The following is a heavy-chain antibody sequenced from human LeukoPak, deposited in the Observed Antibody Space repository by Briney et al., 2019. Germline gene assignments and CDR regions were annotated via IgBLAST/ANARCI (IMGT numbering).Heavy chain of an antibody. CDR1: GGSISGSTYY. CDR2: IYYSGST. Sequence: PSETLSLTCTVSGGSISGSTYYWGWIRPPPGKGLEWIGSIYYSGSTYYNPSLKSRVTISVDTSKNQFSLKLSSVTAADTAVYYCASSPGGNYYMDVWGKGTTVTVSS. V-gene: IGHV4-39*01. CDR3: ASSPGGNYYMDV. D-gene: IGHD1-1*01. J-gene: IGHJ6*03.